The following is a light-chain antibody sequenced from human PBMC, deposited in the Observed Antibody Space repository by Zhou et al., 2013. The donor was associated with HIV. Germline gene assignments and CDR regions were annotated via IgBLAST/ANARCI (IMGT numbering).Light chain of an antibody. CDR2: GAS. CDR1: QGISSY. V-gene: IGKV1-8*01. J-gene: IGKJ4*01. CDR3: QQYYSDPS. Sequence: AIRITQSPSSVSASTGDRVTITCRASQGISSYVAWYQQKPGKAPKVLIYGASILQSGVPSRFSGSGSGTDFTLTISCLQSEDFATYYCQQYYSDPSFGGGTKVEI.